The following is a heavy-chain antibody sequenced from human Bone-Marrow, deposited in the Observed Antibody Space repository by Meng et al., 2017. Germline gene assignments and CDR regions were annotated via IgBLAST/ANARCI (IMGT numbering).Heavy chain of an antibody. V-gene: IGHV4-34*01. CDR2: INHSGST. CDR3: ARGPTTMAHDFDY. CDR1: GGVFSDYY. D-gene: IGHD4-11*01. Sequence: QVQLQQWGAGLLKPSEALPLPCFVSGGVFSDYYWSWIRQPPGKGLEWIGEINHSGSTNYNPSLESRATISVDTSQNNLSLKLSSVTAADSAVYYCARGPTTMAHDFDYWGQGTLVTVSS. J-gene: IGHJ4*02.